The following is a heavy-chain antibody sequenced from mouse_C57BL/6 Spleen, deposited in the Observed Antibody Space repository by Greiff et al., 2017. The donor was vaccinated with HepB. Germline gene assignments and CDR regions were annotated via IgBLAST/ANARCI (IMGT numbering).Heavy chain of an antibody. Sequence: EVKLMESGGGLVKPGGSLKLSCAASGFTFSSYAMSWVRQTPEKRLEWVATISDGGSYTYYPDNVKGRFTISRDNAKNNLYLQMSHLKSEDTAMYYCARGEVTFDDWGQGTTLTVSS. J-gene: IGHJ2*01. CDR3: ARGEVTFDD. CDR1: GFTFSSYA. CDR2: ISDGGSYT. D-gene: IGHD2-2*01. V-gene: IGHV5-4*03.